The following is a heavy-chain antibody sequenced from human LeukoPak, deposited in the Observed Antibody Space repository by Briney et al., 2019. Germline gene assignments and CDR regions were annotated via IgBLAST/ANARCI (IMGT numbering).Heavy chain of an antibody. J-gene: IGHJ4*02. CDR2: INPSGGST. CDR3: ARDPLVTGGAFYYFDY. D-gene: IGHD2-8*02. CDR1: GGTFSSYA. V-gene: IGHV1-46*01. Sequence: GASVKVSCKASGGTFSSYAISWVRQAPGQGLEWMGIINPSGGSTSYAQKFQGRVTMTRDTSTSTVYMELRSLRSEDTAVYYCARDPLVTGGAFYYFDYWGQGTLVTVSS.